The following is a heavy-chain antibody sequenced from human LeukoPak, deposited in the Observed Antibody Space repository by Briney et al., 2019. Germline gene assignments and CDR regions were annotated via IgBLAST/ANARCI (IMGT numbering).Heavy chain of an antibody. D-gene: IGHD6-19*01. CDR3: ARAIAVAGTFAFDI. V-gene: IGHV4-34*01. J-gene: IGHJ3*02. CDR2: INRSGST. CDR1: GGSFSGYY. Sequence: SETLSLTCAVYGGSFSGYYWSWIRQPPGKGLEWIGEINRSGSTNYNPSLKSRITISVDTSKNQFSLKLNSVTAADTAMYYCARAIAVAGTFAFDIWGQGTMVTVSS.